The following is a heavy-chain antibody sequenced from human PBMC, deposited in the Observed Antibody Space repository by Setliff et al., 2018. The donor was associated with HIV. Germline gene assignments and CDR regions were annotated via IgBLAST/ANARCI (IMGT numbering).Heavy chain of an antibody. D-gene: IGHD3-16*01. J-gene: IGHJ4*02. CDR2: AHHSGRT. V-gene: IGHV4-38-2*01. Sequence: SETLSLTCAVSGYSITSGYSWGWIRQSPGKGLEWIGNAHHSGRTYYNPSLKSRVAMSIDTSKNQFSLRLNSVTAADTAMYYCVHSLLGAPMVDYWGQGTLVTVSS. CDR3: VHSLLGAPMVDY. CDR1: GYSITSGYS.